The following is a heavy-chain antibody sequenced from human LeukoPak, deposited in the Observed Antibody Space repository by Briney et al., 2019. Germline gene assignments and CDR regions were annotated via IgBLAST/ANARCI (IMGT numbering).Heavy chain of an antibody. J-gene: IGHJ4*02. CDR2: FNPSGAST. CDR1: GYTFTSYY. Sequence: ASVKVSCKASGYTFTSYYIHWVRQAPGRGLELMGIFNPSGASTTYAQKFKGRVAMTRDTSTSTVYMELSSLRYEDTAVYYCAREEILARIRSFDYWGQGTMVTVSS. CDR3: AREEILARIRSFDY. D-gene: IGHD3-3*02. V-gene: IGHV1-46*01.